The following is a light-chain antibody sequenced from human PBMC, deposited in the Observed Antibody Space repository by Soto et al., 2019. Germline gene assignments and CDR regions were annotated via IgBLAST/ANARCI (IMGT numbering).Light chain of an antibody. CDR2: DAS. J-gene: IGKJ2*01. CDR3: HQYDDLPYT. CDR1: QNISKY. V-gene: IGKV1-33*01. Sequence: DIQMTQSPSSLTASVGDRVTITCQTSQNISKYLIWYQQSPGKAPNLLISDASNLEAGVPSRFSGRGSGTHFTLTISSLQPEDIGRYYCHQYDDLPYTFGQGPSLQIK.